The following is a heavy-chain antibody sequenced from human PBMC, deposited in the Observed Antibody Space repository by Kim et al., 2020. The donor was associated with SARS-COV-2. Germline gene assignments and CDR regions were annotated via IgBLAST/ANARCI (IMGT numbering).Heavy chain of an antibody. V-gene: IGHV3-74*01. CDR2: VKSDGTTT. D-gene: IGHD7-27*01. Sequence: GGSLRLSCSASGFTLASYWMRWVRQAPGKGLVWVSRVKSDGTTTTYADSVQGRFTISRDNAKNTLYLQMDSLIVEDTAVYYCTRDLSGDGDWYFDLWGRGTLVTVSS. CDR3: TRDLSGDGDWYFDL. J-gene: IGHJ2*01. CDR1: GFTLASYW.